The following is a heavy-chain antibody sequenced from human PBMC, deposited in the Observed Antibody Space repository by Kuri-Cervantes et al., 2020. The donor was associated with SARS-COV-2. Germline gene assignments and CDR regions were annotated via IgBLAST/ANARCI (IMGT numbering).Heavy chain of an antibody. Sequence: SETLSLTCTVSGGSISSDRYYWSWIRQPAGKGLEWIGRIYPSGSTNYHPSLKSRVTLSVDASKNQFSLKLCSVTAADTAVYYCARGTHYFDSTTYWSTGWVWGQGTLVTVSS. J-gene: IGHJ4*02. D-gene: IGHD3-22*01. CDR3: ARGTHYFDSTTYWSTGWV. CDR1: GGSISSDRYY. V-gene: IGHV4-61*02. CDR2: IYPSGST.